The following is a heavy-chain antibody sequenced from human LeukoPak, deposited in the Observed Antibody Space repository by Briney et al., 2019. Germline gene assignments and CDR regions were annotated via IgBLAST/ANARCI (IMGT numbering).Heavy chain of an antibody. J-gene: IGHJ4*02. CDR1: GGSISSSSYY. D-gene: IGHD1/OR15-1a*01. CDR2: IYYSGST. Sequence: SETLSLTCTVSGGSISSSSYYWGWIRQPPGKGLEWIESIYYSGSTYYNPSLKSRVTISVDTSKNQLSLKLSSVTAADTAVYYCARGPNRYYFDYWGQGTLVTVSS. V-gene: IGHV4-39*07. CDR3: ARGPNRYYFDY.